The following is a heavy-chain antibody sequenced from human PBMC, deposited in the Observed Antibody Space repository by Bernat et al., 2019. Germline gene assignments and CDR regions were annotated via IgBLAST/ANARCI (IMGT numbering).Heavy chain of an antibody. CDR2: MNPNSGNT. J-gene: IGHJ4*02. D-gene: IGHD2-15*01. CDR1: GYTFTSYD. CDR3: ARAPRGYCSCGSCYRYYFDY. V-gene: IGHV1-8*01. Sequence: QVQLVQSGAEVKKPGASVKVSCKASGYTFTSYDINWVRQATGQGLEWMGWMNPNSGNTGYAQKFQGRVTMTRNTSISTAYMELSSLRSEDTAVYYCARAPRGYCSCGSCYRYYFDYWGQGTLVTVSS.